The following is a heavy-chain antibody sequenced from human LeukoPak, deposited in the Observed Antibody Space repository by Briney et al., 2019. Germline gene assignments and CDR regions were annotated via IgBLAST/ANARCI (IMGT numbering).Heavy chain of an antibody. CDR2: ISYSGNT. Sequence: KASETLSLTCTVSGASISSYYWSWIRQPPGKGLEWIGYISYSGNTNYNPSLKSRVTISLDTSKNQFSLNLTSVTAADTSVYYCARKHSSSWPYWYFDVWGRGTLVTVSS. CDR1: GASISSYY. J-gene: IGHJ2*01. D-gene: IGHD6-13*01. CDR3: ARKHSSSWPYWYFDV. V-gene: IGHV4-59*08.